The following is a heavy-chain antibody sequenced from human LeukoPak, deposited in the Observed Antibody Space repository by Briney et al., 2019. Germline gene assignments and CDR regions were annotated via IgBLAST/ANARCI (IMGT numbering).Heavy chain of an antibody. CDR1: GYTFTGYY. J-gene: IGHJ4*02. D-gene: IGHD6-19*01. Sequence: ASVRVSCKASGYTFTGYYMHWVRQAPGQGLEWMGWINPNSGGTNYAQKFQGWVTTTRDTSISTAYMELSRLRSDDTAVYYCARGSSGWHHFDYWGQGTLVTVSS. CDR3: ARGSSGWHHFDY. V-gene: IGHV1-2*04. CDR2: INPNSGGT.